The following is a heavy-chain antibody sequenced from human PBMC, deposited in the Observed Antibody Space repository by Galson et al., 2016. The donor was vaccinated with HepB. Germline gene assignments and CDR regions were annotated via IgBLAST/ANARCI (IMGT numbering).Heavy chain of an antibody. V-gene: IGHV1-46*01. CDR3: ARERVYYYGPGCYYTLDD. CDR1: GYTFTTYY. J-gene: IGHJ4*02. Sequence: SVKVSCKASGYTFTTYYMHWVRQAPGQGLEWMGMINPSGDSTNYAQKFQGRFTITRDTSTSTVYMEPSSLRSEDTAVYYCARERVYYYGPGCYYTLDDWGQGTLVTVSS. CDR2: INPSGDST. D-gene: IGHD3-10*01.